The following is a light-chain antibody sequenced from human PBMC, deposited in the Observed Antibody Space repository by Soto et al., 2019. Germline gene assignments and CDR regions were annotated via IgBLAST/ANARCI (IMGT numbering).Light chain of an antibody. V-gene: IGKV3-20*01. J-gene: IGKJ1*01. CDR2: GAS. CDR3: HQYGASPQT. Sequence: EIVLTQSPGTLSLSPGGRATLSCXASXSVSSSYLAWYQQKPGQAPRLLIYGASSRATGIPDRFSGSGSGTDFTLTISRLEPEDFAVYYCHQYGASPQTFGQGTKVDIK. CDR1: XSVSSSY.